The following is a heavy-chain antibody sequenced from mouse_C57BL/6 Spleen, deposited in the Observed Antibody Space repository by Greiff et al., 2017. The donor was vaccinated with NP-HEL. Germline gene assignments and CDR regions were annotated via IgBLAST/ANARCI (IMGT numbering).Heavy chain of an antibody. V-gene: IGHV1-53*01. CDR3: ARNEGWLRRYFDV. J-gene: IGHJ1*03. CDR2: INPSNGGT. CDR1: GYTFTSYW. D-gene: IGHD2-2*01. Sequence: VQLQQPGTELVKPGASVKLSCKASGYTFTSYWMHWVKQRPGQGLEWIGNINPSNGGTNYNEKFKSKATLTVDKSSSTAYMQLSSLTSEDSAVYYCARNEGWLRRYFDVWGTGTTVTVSS.